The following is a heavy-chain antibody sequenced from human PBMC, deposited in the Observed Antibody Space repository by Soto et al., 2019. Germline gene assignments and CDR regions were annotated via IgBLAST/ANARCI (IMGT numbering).Heavy chain of an antibody. CDR3: ARGYCTNGVCPTYFDY. J-gene: IGHJ4*02. D-gene: IGHD2-8*01. Sequence: SETLSLTSTVCRGAISSYYWSWIRQPPGKGLEWIGYIYYSGSTNYNRSLTSRVTISVDTPKNQFSLKLSSVTAADTAVYYCARGYCTNGVCPTYFDYWGQGTLVTVSS. CDR2: IYYSGST. V-gene: IGHV4-59*08. CDR1: RGAISSYY.